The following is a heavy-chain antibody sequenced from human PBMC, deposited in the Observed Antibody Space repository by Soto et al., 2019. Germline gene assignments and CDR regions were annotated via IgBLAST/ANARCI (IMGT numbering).Heavy chain of an antibody. CDR2: IYYSGST. J-gene: IGHJ4*02. CDR3: ARGTIVGGFDY. D-gene: IGHD1-26*01. V-gene: IGHV4-61*01. CDR1: GGSVSSGSYY. Sequence: SETLSLTCTVSGGSVSSGSYYWSWIRQPPGKGLEWIGYIYYSGSTNYNPSLKSRVTISVDTSKNQFSLKLSSVTAADTAVYYCARGTIVGGFDYWGQGTLVTVSS.